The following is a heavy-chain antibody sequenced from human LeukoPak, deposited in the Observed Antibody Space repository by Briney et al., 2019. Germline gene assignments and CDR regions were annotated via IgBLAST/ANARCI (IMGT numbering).Heavy chain of an antibody. Sequence: GGSLRLSCAASGFTFSAYAMTWVRQAPGKGPEWVSTIAYAGTFYADSVKGRFTLSRDDSKDTLSLQMNSLRAEDTALYYCVKGLHLLDVWGEGTSVTVSS. CDR1: GFTFSAYA. CDR3: VKGLHLLDV. V-gene: IGHV3-23*01. J-gene: IGHJ6*04. CDR2: IAYAGT.